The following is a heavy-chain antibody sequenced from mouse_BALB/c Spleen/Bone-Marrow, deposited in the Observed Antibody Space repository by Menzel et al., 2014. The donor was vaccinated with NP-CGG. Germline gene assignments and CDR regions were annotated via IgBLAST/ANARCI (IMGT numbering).Heavy chain of an antibody. CDR1: GFSLTSYG. CDR3: ARDRSYYGMDY. CDR2: IWASGST. V-gene: IGHV2-9*02. J-gene: IGHJ4*01. Sequence: VQVVESGPGLVAPSQSLSITCTVSGFSLTSYGVHWVRQPPGKGLEWLGVIWASGSTNYNSALMSRLSISKDNSKSQVFLKMNSLQTDDAAMYYCARDRSYYGMDYWGQGTSVTVSS.